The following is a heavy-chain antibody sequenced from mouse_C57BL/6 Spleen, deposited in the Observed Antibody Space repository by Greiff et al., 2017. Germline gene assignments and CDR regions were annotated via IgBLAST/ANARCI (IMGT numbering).Heavy chain of an antibody. CDR1: GFTFTDYY. V-gene: IGHV14-2*01. D-gene: IGHD2-3*01. Sequence: VQLQQPGAELVKPGASVKLSCTASGFTFTDYYMPWVKQRPEQGLEWIGRIDPEDGETKYNPKFQGKATITADTSSNTAYLQLSSLTSEDTAVYYCARALYDGYLPYWGQGTLVTVSA. J-gene: IGHJ3*01. CDR3: ARALYDGYLPY. CDR2: IDPEDGET.